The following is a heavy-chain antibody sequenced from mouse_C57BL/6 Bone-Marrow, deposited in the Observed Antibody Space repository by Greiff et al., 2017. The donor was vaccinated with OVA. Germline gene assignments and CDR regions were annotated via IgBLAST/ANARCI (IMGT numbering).Heavy chain of an antibody. CDR3: AYSSGYGFAY. J-gene: IGHJ3*01. CDR1: GFTFSSYA. D-gene: IGHD3-2*02. Sequence: DVMLVESGGGLVKPGGSLKLSCAASGFTFSSYAMSWVRQTPEKRLEWVATISDGGSYTYYPDNVKGRFTISRDNAKNNLYLQMSHLKSEDTAMYYCAYSSGYGFAYWGQGTLVTVSA. CDR2: ISDGGSYT. V-gene: IGHV5-4*03.